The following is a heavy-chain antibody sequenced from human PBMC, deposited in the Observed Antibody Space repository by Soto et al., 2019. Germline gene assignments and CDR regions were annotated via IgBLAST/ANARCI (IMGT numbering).Heavy chain of an antibody. V-gene: IGHV3-74*01. D-gene: IGHD3-16*01. CDR2: INSDGSST. CDR1: GFTFSSYW. J-gene: IGHJ6*02. Sequence: LILSCAASGFTFSSYWIHWVRQAPGRGLVWVSRINSDGSSTSYADSVKGRFTISRDNAKNTLYLQMNSLRAEDTAVYYCAREGEPNYYGMDVWGQGTTVTVSS. CDR3: AREGEPNYYGMDV.